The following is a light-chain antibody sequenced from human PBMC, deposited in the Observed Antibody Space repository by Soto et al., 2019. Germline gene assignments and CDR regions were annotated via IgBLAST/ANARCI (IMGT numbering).Light chain of an antibody. Sequence: DIQMTQSPSSLSASVGDRVTITCRASQSISTYLNWYQQKPGKVPKLLIYGVSSLQSGVPSRFSGSGFGTDFTLTITSLQPEDSATYYCQQSNGIPRTFGPGTKVEIK. CDR1: QSISTY. V-gene: IGKV1-39*01. CDR2: GVS. J-gene: IGKJ3*01. CDR3: QQSNGIPRT.